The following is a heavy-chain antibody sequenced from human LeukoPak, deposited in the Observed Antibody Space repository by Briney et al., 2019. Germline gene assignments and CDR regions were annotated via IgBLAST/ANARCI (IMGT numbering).Heavy chain of an antibody. Sequence: SGGSLRLSCAASGFTFSSYWMSWVRQAPGKGLEWVANIKQDGSEKFYVDSVKGRFTISRDNAKNSLYLQMNSLRAEDTAVYYCAREGIVVVTDPYWYFDLWGRGTLVTVSS. D-gene: IGHD2-21*02. V-gene: IGHV3-7*05. CDR1: GFTFSSYW. CDR3: AREGIVVVTDPYWYFDL. CDR2: IKQDGSEK. J-gene: IGHJ2*01.